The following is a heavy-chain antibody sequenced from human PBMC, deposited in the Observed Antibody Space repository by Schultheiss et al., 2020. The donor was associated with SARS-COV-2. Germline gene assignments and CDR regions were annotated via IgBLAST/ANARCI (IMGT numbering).Heavy chain of an antibody. CDR3: ARVGVLVTGTTLYWFDP. Sequence: SETLSLTCAVYGGSFSGYYWSWIRQPPGKGLEWIGEINHSGSTNYKPSLKSRVTISVDSSKNQFSLKLSSVTAADTAVYYCARVGVLVTGTTLYWFDPWGQGTLVTVAS. CDR2: INHSGST. D-gene: IGHD1-7*01. CDR1: GGSFSGYY. J-gene: IGHJ5*02. V-gene: IGHV4-34*01.